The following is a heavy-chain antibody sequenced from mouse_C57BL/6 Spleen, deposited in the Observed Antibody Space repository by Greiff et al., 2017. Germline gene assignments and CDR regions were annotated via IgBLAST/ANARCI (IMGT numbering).Heavy chain of an antibody. V-gene: IGHV3-6*01. CDR2: ISYDGSN. J-gene: IGHJ4*01. CDR3: ARENLYGSSYDYAMDY. Sequence: EVQVVESGPGLVKPSQSLSLTCSVTGYSITSGYYWNWIRQFPGNKLEWMGYISYDGSNNYNPSLKNRISITRDTSKNQFFLKLNSVTTEDTATYYCARENLYGSSYDYAMDYWGQGTSVTVSS. D-gene: IGHD1-1*01. CDR1: GYSITSGYY.